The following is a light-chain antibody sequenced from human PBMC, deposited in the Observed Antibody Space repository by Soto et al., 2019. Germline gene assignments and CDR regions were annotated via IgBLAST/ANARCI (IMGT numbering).Light chain of an antibody. CDR2: EVT. CDR1: TSDVGGYDF. Sequence: QSALTQPASVSGSPGQSITISCTGTTSDVGGYDFVSWYQQFPGKAPKLLIYEVTNRPSGVSNRFSGSKSGNTASLTISGLQAEDEADYYCGSYVSSSTWVFGGGTKLTVL. V-gene: IGLV2-14*01. J-gene: IGLJ3*02. CDR3: GSYVSSSTWV.